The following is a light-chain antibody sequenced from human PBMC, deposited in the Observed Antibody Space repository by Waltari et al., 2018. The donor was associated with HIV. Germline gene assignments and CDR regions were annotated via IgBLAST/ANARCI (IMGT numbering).Light chain of an antibody. CDR2: SNN. CDR3: AAWDDSLNGWV. Sequence: QSVLTQPPSASGTPGQRVTISCSGSSSNIESYPVSWYQQLPGTVPKLLLYSNNERPSGVPDRFSGSKSGTSASLAISGLQSEDEADFYCAAWDDSLNGWVFGGGTKLTVL. J-gene: IGLJ3*02. CDR1: SSNIESYP. V-gene: IGLV1-44*01.